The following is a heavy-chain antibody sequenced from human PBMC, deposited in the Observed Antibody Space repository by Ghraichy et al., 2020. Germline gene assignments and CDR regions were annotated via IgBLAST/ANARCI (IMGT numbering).Heavy chain of an antibody. CDR3: ARGSSVVRFYYYAGMDV. J-gene: IGHJ6*02. D-gene: IGHD4-23*01. CDR2: ITSSSRTI. CDR1: GFTFGSYS. Sequence: GGSLRLSCVGSGFTFGSYSMNWVRQSPGKGLEWVSYITSSSRTIFYADSVKGRFTISRDNAQNSLYLQMNSLRAEDTAVYYCARGSSVVRFYYYAGMDVWGQGTTVTVSS. V-gene: IGHV3-48*01.